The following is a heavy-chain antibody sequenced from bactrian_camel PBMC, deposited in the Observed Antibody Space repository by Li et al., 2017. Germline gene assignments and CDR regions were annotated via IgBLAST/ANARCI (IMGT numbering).Heavy chain of an antibody. CDR3: AARSVGWCPLFEHWLGKRAYTPGGYFNN. CDR2: LSSKVGT. D-gene: IGHD1*01. CDR1: GFTFNDAD. V-gene: IGHV3S63*01. Sequence: HVQLVESGGGSVQPGGSLRLSCTASGFTFNDADKSGWYRQAPGNKCTLISSLSSKVGTYYSDSVKGRFTISHNNAKTTLYLQMDNLKPEDTAMFFCAARSVGWCPLFEHWLGKRAYTPGGYFNNWGQGTQVTVS. J-gene: IGHJ4*01.